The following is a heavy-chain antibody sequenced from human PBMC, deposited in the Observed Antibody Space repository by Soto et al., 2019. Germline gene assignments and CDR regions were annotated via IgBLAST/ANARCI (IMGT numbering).Heavy chain of an antibody. CDR3: TGTDPRIHAFDI. D-gene: IGHD1-1*01. CDR1: GFTFSNAW. V-gene: IGHV3-15*01. CDR2: IKSKTDGGTT. J-gene: IGHJ3*02. Sequence: PGGSLRLSCAASGFTFSNAWMSWVRQAPGKGLEWVGRIKSKTDGGTTDYAAPVKGRFTISRDDSKNTLYLQMNSLKTEDTAVYYCTGTDPRIHAFDIWGQGTMVTVSS.